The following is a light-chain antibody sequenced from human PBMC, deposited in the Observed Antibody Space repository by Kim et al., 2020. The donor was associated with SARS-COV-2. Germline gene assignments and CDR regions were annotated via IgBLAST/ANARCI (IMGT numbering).Light chain of an antibody. CDR2: AVS. V-gene: IGLV2-14*03. Sequence: GQSITIYCTGTSSDVGYYNYVSWYQQHPGEAPKLLIYAVSGRPSGVSDRFSGSKSDNTASLTISGLQAEDEADYYCSSYTSSSTVVFGGGTKVTVL. J-gene: IGLJ2*01. CDR3: SSYTSSSTVV. CDR1: SSDVGYYNY.